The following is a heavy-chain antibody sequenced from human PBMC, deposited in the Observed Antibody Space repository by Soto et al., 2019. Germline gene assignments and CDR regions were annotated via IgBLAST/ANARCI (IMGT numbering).Heavy chain of an antibody. CDR1: GFTFSSYS. V-gene: IGHV3-48*02. D-gene: IGHD4-17*01. CDR3: ARDGTTVTAHYYYGIDV. CDR2: ISSSSSTI. Sequence: EVQLVESGGGLVQPGGSLRLSCAASGFTFSSYSMNWVRQAPGKGLEWVSYISSSSSTIYYADSVKGRFTISRDNAKNSLYLQMNSLRDEDTAVYYCARDGTTVTAHYYYGIDVWGQGTTVTVSS. J-gene: IGHJ6*02.